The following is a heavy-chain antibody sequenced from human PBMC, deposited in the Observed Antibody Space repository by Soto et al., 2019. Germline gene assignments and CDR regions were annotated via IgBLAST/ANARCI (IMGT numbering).Heavy chain of an antibody. J-gene: IGHJ6*02. CDR3: ARASSGWYDYYYYYGMDV. D-gene: IGHD6-19*01. V-gene: IGHV6-1*01. Sequence: PSQTLSLTCAISGDSVSSNSAAWNWIRQSPSRGLEWLGRTYYRSKWYNDYAVSVKSQITINPDTSKNQFSLQLNSVTPEDTAVYYCARASSGWYDYYYYYGMDVWGQGTTVTVSS. CDR2: TYYRSKWYN. CDR1: GDSVSSNSAA.